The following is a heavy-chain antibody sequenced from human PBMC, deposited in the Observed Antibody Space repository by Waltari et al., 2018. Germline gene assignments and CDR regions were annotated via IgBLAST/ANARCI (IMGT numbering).Heavy chain of an antibody. J-gene: IGHJ3*01. D-gene: IGHD1-1*01. CDR1: GVSITSNRHY. CDR2: MSYTEST. V-gene: IGHV4-39*01. CDR3: ATYIGASVGTAAFDV. Sequence: QLQLQESGPGLVKPSETLSLTCSVSGVSITSNRHYWGWIRQPPGQGLAWIGTMSYTESTYSCPSLESRCTVSSDTSKNQLSLKLVSVTASDTAVYYCATYIGASVGTAAFDVWGQGTMVAVSS.